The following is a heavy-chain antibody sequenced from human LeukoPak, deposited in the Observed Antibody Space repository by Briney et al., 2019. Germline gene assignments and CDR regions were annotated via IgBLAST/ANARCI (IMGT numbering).Heavy chain of an antibody. D-gene: IGHD3-22*01. CDR2: IFPGDSDT. CDR3: ARRYDSSGFYPAAFDI. CDR1: GYSFTSYW. J-gene: IGHJ3*02. V-gene: IGHV5-51*01. Sequence: GESLKISCKGSGYSFTSYWIGWVRQMPGKGLEWMGIIFPGDSDTRYSPSFQGQVTISADKSISTAYVQWSSLKASDTAMYYCARRYDSSGFYPAAFDIWGQGTMLTVSS.